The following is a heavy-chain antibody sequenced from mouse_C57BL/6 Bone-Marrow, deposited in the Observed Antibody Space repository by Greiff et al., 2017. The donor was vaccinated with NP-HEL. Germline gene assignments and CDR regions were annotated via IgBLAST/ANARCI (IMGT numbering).Heavy chain of an antibody. CDR1: GYTFTDYN. CDR2: INPNNGGT. CDR3: ARRPSFAY. V-gene: IGHV1-18*01. J-gene: IGHJ3*01. Sequence: VQLKESGPELVKPGASVKIPCKASGYTFTDYNMDWVKQSHGKSLEWIGDINPNNGGTIYNQKFKGKATLTVDKSSSTAYMELRSLTSEDTAVYYCARRPSFAYWGQGTLVTVSA.